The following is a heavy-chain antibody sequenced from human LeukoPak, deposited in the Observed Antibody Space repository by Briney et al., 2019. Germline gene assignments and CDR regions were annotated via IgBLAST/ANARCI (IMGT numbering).Heavy chain of an antibody. J-gene: IGHJ4*02. Sequence: GGSLRLSCAASRFTFSNFAMHRVRQAPGKGLEWVAIISHDGTTKHYADSVKGRFTISRGNSNSSLFLQMNSLRGEDTAVYFCARARGKWHLLPLDYWGQGTLVTVSS. V-gene: IGHV3-30*04. D-gene: IGHD1-26*01. CDR2: ISHDGTTK. CDR1: RFTFSNFA. CDR3: ARARGKWHLLPLDY.